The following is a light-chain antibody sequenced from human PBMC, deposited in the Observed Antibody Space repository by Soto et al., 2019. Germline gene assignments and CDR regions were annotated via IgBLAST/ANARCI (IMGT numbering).Light chain of an antibody. CDR3: QQYGRSSLT. CDR1: QSVSTN. J-gene: IGKJ3*01. CDR2: GAS. Sequence: EIVMTQSPATLSVSPGERATLSCRASQSVSTNLAWYQQKPGQAPRLLIYGASNRATGIPDRFSGSGSGTDFTLTISRLDPEDFAVYYCQQYGRSSLTFGPGTKVDIK. V-gene: IGKV3-20*01.